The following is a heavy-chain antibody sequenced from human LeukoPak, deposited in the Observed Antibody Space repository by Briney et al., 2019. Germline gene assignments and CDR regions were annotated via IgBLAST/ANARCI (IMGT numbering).Heavy chain of an antibody. CDR3: ARAPVTYTWFDP. Sequence: SETLSLTCTVSGGSISSYYWSWIRQPPGKGLEWIGYIYYSGSTNYNPSLKSRVTISVDTSKNQFSLKLSSVTAADTAVYYCARAPVTYTWFDPWGQGTLVTVSS. V-gene: IGHV4-59*01. CDR1: GGSISSYY. J-gene: IGHJ5*02. D-gene: IGHD4-11*01. CDR2: IYYSGST.